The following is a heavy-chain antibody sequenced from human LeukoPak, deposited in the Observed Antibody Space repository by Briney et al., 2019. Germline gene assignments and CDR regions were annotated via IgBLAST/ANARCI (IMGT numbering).Heavy chain of an antibody. CDR2: IYPGDSDT. J-gene: IGHJ4*02. D-gene: IGHD1-14*01. V-gene: IGHV5-51*01. CDR3: ARQHFASSGNLYFDY. Sequence: GESLKISCQGSGYSFTSYWIGWVRQMPGKGLEWMGIIYPGDSDTRYSPSFQGQVTISADKSISTAYLQWSSLKASDTAMYYCARQHFASSGNLYFDYWGQGTLVTVSS. CDR1: GYSFTSYW.